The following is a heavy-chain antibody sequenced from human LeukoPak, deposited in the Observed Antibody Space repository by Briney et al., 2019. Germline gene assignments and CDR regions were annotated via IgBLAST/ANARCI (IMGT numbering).Heavy chain of an antibody. Sequence: PGGSLRLSCAASGFTVSSNYMSWVRQAPGKGLEWVSVTYSGGSTYYADSVKGRFTISRDNSKNTLYLQMNSLRAEETAVYFCAKDFGSRGYTFWGQGTLVTVSS. D-gene: IGHD5-12*01. CDR3: AKDFGSRGYTF. CDR1: GFTVSSNY. J-gene: IGHJ4*02. V-gene: IGHV3-53*01. CDR2: TYSGGST.